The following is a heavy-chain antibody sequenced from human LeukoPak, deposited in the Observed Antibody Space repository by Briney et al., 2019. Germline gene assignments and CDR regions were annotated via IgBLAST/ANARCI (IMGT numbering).Heavy chain of an antibody. J-gene: IGHJ4*02. CDR1: GGSISSSPYY. D-gene: IGHD1-1*01. V-gene: IGHV4-39*01. Sequence: SETLSLACTVSGGSISSSPYYWAWIRQPPGRGLEWIGSIYYRGNTYHNPSLKSRVTISVDTSKNQFSLSVISVTAADTAVYFCARPTTGPATQGYDSWGQGILVTVAS. CDR2: IYYRGNT. CDR3: ARPTTGPATQGYDS.